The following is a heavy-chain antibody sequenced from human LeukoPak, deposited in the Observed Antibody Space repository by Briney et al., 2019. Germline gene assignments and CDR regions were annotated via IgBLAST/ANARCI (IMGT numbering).Heavy chain of an antibody. J-gene: IGHJ4*02. D-gene: IGHD2-2*02. V-gene: IGHV4-39*01. Sequence: PSETLSLTCTVSGGSISSSSYYWGWIRQPPGKGLEWIGSIYYSGSTYYNPSLKSRVTISVDTSKNQFSLKLSSVTAADTAVYYCARLWCSSTSCYRDFDYWGQGALVTVSS. CDR2: IYYSGST. CDR3: ARLWCSSTSCYRDFDY. CDR1: GGSISSSSYY.